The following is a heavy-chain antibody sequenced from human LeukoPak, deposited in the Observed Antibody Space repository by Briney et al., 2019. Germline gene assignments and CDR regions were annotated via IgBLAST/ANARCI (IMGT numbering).Heavy chain of an antibody. J-gene: IGHJ3*02. Sequence: GASVKVSCKASGYTFTSYGITWVRQAPGQGLEWMGWISAYNGNTNYAQKFQGRVTITTDESTSTAYMELSSLRSEDTAVYYCARGRMVVIAADAFDIWSQGTMVTVSS. CDR2: ISAYNGNT. CDR3: ARGRMVVIAADAFDI. V-gene: IGHV1-18*01. D-gene: IGHD2-21*01. CDR1: GYTFTSYG.